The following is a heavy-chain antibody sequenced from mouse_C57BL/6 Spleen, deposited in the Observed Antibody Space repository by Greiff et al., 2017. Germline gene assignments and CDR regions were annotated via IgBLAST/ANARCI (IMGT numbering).Heavy chain of an antibody. D-gene: IGHD1-1*01. V-gene: IGHV1-55*01. CDR1: GYTFTSYW. CDR2: IYPGSGST. Sequence: VKLQQPGAELVKPGASVKMSCKASGYTFTSYWITWVKQRPGQGLEWIGDIYPGSGSTNYNEKFKSKATLTVDTSSSTAYMQLSSLTSEDSAVYYCARYPLITTVVAPYYAMDYWGQGTSVTVSS. CDR3: ARYPLITTVVAPYYAMDY. J-gene: IGHJ4*01.